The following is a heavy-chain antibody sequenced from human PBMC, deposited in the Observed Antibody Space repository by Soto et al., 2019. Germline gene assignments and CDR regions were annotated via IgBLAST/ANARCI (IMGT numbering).Heavy chain of an antibody. J-gene: IGHJ4*02. CDR2: ISYDGSNK. V-gene: IGHV3-30-3*01. CDR3: ARDPMGRYYGSGSYYFDY. Sequence: QVQLVESGGGVVQPGRSLRLSCAASGFTFSSYAMHWVRQAPGKGLEWVAVISYDGSNKYYADSVKGRFTISRDNSKNTLXXQMNSLRAEXXAXYYCARDPMGRYYGSGSYYFDYWGQGTLVTVSS. D-gene: IGHD3-10*01. CDR1: GFTFSSYA.